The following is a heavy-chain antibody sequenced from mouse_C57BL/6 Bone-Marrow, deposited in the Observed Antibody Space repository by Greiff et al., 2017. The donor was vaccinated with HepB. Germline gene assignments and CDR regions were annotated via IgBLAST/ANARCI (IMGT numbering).Heavy chain of an antibody. V-gene: IGHV1-62-2*01. CDR1: GYTFTEYT. CDR2: FYPGSGSI. D-gene: IGHD2-5*01. Sequence: QVHVKQSGAELVKPGASVKLSCKASGYTFTEYTIHWVKQRSGQGLEWIGWFYPGSGSIKYNEKFKDKATLTADKSSSTVYMELSRLTSEDSAVYFCARHGRGSYYSNHWYFDVWGTGTTVTVSS. J-gene: IGHJ1*03. CDR3: ARHGRGSYYSNHWYFDV.